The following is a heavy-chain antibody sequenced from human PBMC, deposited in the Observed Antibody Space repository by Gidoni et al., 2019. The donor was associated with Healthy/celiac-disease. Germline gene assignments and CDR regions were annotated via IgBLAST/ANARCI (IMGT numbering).Heavy chain of an antibody. CDR3: ARYIVVVPAAMVEPTHYFDY. V-gene: IGHV4-59*01. J-gene: IGHJ4*02. CDR1: GGSISSYY. CDR2: IYYSGST. D-gene: IGHD2-2*01. Sequence: QVQLQESGPGLVKPSETLSLTCTVSGGSISSYYWSWIRQPPGKGLEWIGYIYYSGSTNYNPSLKSRVTISVDTSKNQFSLKLSSVTAADTAVYYCARYIVVVPAAMVEPTHYFDYWGQGTLVTVSS.